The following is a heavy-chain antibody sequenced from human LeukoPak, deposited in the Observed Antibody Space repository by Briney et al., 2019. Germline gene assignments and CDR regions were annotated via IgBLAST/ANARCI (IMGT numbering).Heavy chain of an antibody. CDR3: ARTGSGRDYYGMDV. CDR2: IHYSGST. J-gene: IGHJ6*02. D-gene: IGHD5-12*01. Sequence: PSETLSLTCTVSGYSISSGYYWGWIRQPPGKGLEWIGYIHYSGSTDYNPSLESRVTISIDTSKNHFSLNLTAISAADTAIYYCARTGSGRDYYGMDVWGQGTSVTVSS. V-gene: IGHV4-38-2*02. CDR1: GYSISSGYY.